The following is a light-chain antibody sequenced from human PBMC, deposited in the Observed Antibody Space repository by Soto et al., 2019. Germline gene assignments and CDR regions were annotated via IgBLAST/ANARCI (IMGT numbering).Light chain of an antibody. CDR3: CSYTRSYTWV. CDR2: KVS. Sequence: QSALTQPASVSGSPRQSITISCTGTSSDVGDGDFVSWYQQRPGNAPKLMIYKVSNRPSGVSNRFSGSKSGNTASLTISGLLAEDEADYSCCSYTRSYTWVFGGGTKLTVL. CDR1: SSDVGDGDF. V-gene: IGLV2-14*01. J-gene: IGLJ3*02.